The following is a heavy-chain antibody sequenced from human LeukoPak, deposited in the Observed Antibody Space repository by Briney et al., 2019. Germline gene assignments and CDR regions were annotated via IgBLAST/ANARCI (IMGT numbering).Heavy chain of an antibody. Sequence: SETLSLTCTVSGGSISSGSYYWSWIRQPAGKGLEWIGRIYTSGSTNYNPSLKSRVTISVDTSKNRFSLKLSSVTAADTAVYYCARERRAAAGHYYYYYMDVWGKGTTVTVSS. V-gene: IGHV4-61*02. CDR1: GGSISSGSYY. CDR3: ARERRAAAGHYYYYYMDV. J-gene: IGHJ6*03. D-gene: IGHD6-13*01. CDR2: IYTSGST.